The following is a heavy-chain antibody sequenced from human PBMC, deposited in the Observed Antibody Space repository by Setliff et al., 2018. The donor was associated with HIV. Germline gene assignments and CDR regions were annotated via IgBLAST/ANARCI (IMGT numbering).Heavy chain of an antibody. CDR2: IYTSGGTT. CDR1: GFTFNNYA. J-gene: IGHJ6*02. CDR3: ARMSDGSGSYYYYYGMDV. Sequence: GGSLRLSCAASGFTFNNYAMSWVRQAPGKGLEWVSDIYTSGGTTYYADSVKGRFTISRDNSKNTRYLQMNSLRAEDTAVYYCARMSDGSGSYYYYYGMDVWGQGTTVTVSS. V-gene: IGHV3-23*01. D-gene: IGHD3-10*01.